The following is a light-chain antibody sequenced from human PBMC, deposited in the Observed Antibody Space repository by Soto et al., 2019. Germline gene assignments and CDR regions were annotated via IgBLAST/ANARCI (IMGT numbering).Light chain of an antibody. CDR1: ESISTW. CDR3: QQNSRLWS. V-gene: IGKV1-5*03. Sequence: GDRVTITCRASESISTWLAWYQQKPGKAPKLLIYGASSLESGVPPRFSGDGSGTEFTLTISSLQRDDFGIYYCQQNSRLWSFGQVTKVEIE. CDR2: GAS. J-gene: IGKJ1*01.